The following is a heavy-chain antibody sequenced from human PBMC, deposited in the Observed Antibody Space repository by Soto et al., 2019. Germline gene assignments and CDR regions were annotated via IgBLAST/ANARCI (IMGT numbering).Heavy chain of an antibody. D-gene: IGHD3-16*01. Sequence: QVQLVQSGAEVKKPGSSVKVSCKASGGTFSSYAISWVRQAPGQGLEWMGGIIPIFGTANYAQKFQGRVTITADKSTSTAYMELSSVRSEDTAVYYCARSQNPLYYDYVWGSYDYWGQGTLVTVSS. J-gene: IGHJ4*02. CDR1: GGTFSSYA. CDR2: IIPIFGTA. CDR3: ARSQNPLYYDYVWGSYDY. V-gene: IGHV1-69*06.